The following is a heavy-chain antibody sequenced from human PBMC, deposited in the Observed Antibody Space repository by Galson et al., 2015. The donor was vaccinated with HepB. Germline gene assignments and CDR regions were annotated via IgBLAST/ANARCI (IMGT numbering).Heavy chain of an antibody. CDR1: GYTFTSYA. J-gene: IGHJ5*02. D-gene: IGHD2-2*01. Sequence: SVKVSCKASGYTFTSYAMHWVRQAPGQRLEWMGWINAGNGNTKYSQKFQGRVTITRDTSASTAYMELSSLRSEDTAVYYCARDSRRYQLRNWFDPWGQGTLVTVSS. CDR3: ARDSRRYQLRNWFDP. V-gene: IGHV1-3*01. CDR2: INAGNGNT.